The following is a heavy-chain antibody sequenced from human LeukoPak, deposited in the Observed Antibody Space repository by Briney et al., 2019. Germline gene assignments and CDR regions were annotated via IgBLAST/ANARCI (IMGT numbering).Heavy chain of an antibody. V-gene: IGHV3-74*01. D-gene: IGHD6-25*01. J-gene: IGHJ3*02. CDR3: ARVGARLGAFDI. Sequence: GGSLRLSCAASGFTFSSYWMHWVRQAPGKGLVWVSRINSDGSTTSYADSVKGRFTISRDNAKNTLYLQMNSLRGEDTAVYYCARVGARLGAFDIWGQGTMVTVSS. CDR1: GFTFSSYW. CDR2: INSDGSTT.